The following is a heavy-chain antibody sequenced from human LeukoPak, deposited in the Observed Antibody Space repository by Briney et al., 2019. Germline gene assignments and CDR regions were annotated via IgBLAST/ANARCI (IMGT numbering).Heavy chain of an antibody. J-gene: IGHJ4*02. Sequence: PSETLSLTCAVYGGSFSGYYWSWIRQPPGKGLEWIGEINHSGSTNYNPSLKSRFTISVDTSKNQFSLKLSSVTAADTAVYYCARAEAVAGDFDYWGQGTLVTVSS. V-gene: IGHV4-34*01. CDR1: GGSFSGYY. D-gene: IGHD6-19*01. CDR2: INHSGST. CDR3: ARAEAVAGDFDY.